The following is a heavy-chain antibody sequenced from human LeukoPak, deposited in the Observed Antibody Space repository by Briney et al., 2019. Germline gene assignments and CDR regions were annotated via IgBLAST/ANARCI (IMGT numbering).Heavy chain of an antibody. D-gene: IGHD3-9*01. CDR1: GYSISSGYY. Sequence: SETLSLTCTVSGYSISSGYYWGWIRQPPGKGLEWIGSIYHSGSTYYNPSLKSRVTTSVDTSKNQFSLKLSSVTAADTAVYYWAREPRYYDILTGYHPYFFDYWGQGTLVTVSS. CDR2: IYHSGST. V-gene: IGHV4-38-2*02. J-gene: IGHJ4*02. CDR3: AREPRYYDILTGYHPYFFDY.